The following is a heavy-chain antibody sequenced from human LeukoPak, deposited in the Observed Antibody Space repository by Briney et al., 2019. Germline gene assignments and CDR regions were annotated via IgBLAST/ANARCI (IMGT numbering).Heavy chain of an antibody. CDR2: ISTDGGGT. D-gene: IGHD2-15*01. CDR1: GFTFRTYA. J-gene: IGHJ4*02. V-gene: IGHV3-64*01. CDR3: ARYGAGSCYDY. Sequence: PGGSLRLSCAASGFTFRTYAMPWVRQAPGKGLEYVSAISTDGGGTYYANSVKGRFTISRDNSKNMLYLQMGSLRPEDMAVYYCARYGAGSCYDYWGQGALVTVSS.